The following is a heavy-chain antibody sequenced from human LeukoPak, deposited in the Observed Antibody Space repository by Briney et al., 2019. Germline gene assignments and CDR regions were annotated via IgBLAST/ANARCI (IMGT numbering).Heavy chain of an antibody. D-gene: IGHD1-26*01. CDR1: GFTFSSYW. Sequence: GGSLRLSCAASGFTFSSYWMHWVRQAPGEGLVWVSRINSDGSSTSYADSVKGRFTISRDNAKNTLYLQMNSLRAEDTAVYYCAREERGSHDYWGQGTLVTVSS. CDR3: AREERGSHDY. CDR2: INSDGSST. V-gene: IGHV3-74*01. J-gene: IGHJ4*02.